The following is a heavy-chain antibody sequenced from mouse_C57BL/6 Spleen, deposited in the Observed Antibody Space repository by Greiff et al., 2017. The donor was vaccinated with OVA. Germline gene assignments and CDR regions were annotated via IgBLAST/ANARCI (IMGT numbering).Heavy chain of an antibody. CDR3: ARYGYYDRNVAWFAY. J-gene: IGHJ3*01. CDR1: GYTFTSYW. CDR2: IYPGSGST. D-gene: IGHD2-3*01. Sequence: QVQLQQPGAELVKPGASVKMSCKASGYTFTSYWITWVKQRPGQGLEWIGDIYPGSGSTNYNEKFKSKATLTVDTSSSTAYMQLSSLTSEDSAVYYCARYGYYDRNVAWFAYWGQGTLVTVSA. V-gene: IGHV1-55*01.